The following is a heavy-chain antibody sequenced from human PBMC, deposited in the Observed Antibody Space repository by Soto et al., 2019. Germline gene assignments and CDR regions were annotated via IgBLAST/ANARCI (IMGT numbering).Heavy chain of an antibody. V-gene: IGHV4-34*01. Sequence: QVQLQQWGAGLLKPSETLSLTCAVYGGSFSGYYWSWIRQPPGKGLEWIGEIKYSGSTNYNPSLKSRVTISVDTSKSQFSLKLSSVTAADTAVYYCARKVGQWLGGYNWFDPWGQGTLVTVSS. CDR2: IKYSGST. J-gene: IGHJ5*02. CDR3: ARKVGQWLGGYNWFDP. D-gene: IGHD6-19*01. CDR1: GGSFSGYY.